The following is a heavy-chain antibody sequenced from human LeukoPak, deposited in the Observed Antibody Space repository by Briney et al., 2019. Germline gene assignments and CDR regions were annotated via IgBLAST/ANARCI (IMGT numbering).Heavy chain of an antibody. J-gene: IGHJ6*03. CDR3: AKADPYMDV. CDR2: ISWNSGSI. CDR1: GFTFDDYA. Sequence: PGRSLRLSCAASGFTFDDYAMHWVRQTPGKGLEWVSGISWNSGSIGYADSVKGRFTISRDNAKNSLYLQMNSLRAEDTALYYCAKADPYMDVWGKGTTVTVSS. V-gene: IGHV3-9*01.